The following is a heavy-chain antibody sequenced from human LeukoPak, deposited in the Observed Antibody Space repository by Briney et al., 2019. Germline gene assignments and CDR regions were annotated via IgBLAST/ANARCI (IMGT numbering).Heavy chain of an antibody. V-gene: IGHV3-30*03. D-gene: IGHD3-3*01. CDR3: ARGCYDFWSGYYTWYYYYYYMDV. Sequence: PGGSLRLSCAASGFTFSSYGMYWVRQAPGKGLEWVAVISYDGSNKYYADSVKGRFTISRDNAKNSLYLQMNSLRAEDTAVYYCARGCYDFWSGYYTWYYYYYYMDVWGKGTTVTVSS. J-gene: IGHJ6*03. CDR1: GFTFSSYG. CDR2: ISYDGSNK.